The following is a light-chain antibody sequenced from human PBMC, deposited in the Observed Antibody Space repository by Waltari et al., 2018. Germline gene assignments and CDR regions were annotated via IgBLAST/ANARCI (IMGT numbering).Light chain of an antibody. CDR3: SSRDSSDNRWV. J-gene: IGLJ3*02. V-gene: IGLV3-19*01. CDR1: SLRSFY. CDR2: SKN. Sequence: SSELTQDPAVSVALGQTVRITCQGDSLRSFYASWYQQKPGQAPALVPYSKNNRPSGIPDRFSGSSSGNTASLTITGAQAEDEADYYCSSRDSSDNRWVFGGGTKVTVL.